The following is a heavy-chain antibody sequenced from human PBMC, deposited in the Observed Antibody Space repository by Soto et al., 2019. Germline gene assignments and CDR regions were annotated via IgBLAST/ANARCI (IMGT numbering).Heavy chain of an antibody. V-gene: IGHV4-31*03. D-gene: IGHD6-6*01. J-gene: IGHJ4*02. CDR2: IYYSGST. CDR3: ARGPQTSYYFDY. CDR1: GGSISSGGYY. Sequence: PSETLSLTCTVSGGSISSGGYYWSWIRQHPGKGLEWIGYIYYSGSTYYNPSLKSRVTISVDTSKNQFSLKLSSVTAADTAVYYCARGPQTSYYFDYWGQGTPGHRLL.